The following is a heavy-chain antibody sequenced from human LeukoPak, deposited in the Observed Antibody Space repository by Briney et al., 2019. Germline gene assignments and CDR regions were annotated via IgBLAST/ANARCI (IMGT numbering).Heavy chain of an antibody. V-gene: IGHV3-64*02. D-gene: IGHD3-3*01. J-gene: IGHJ3*02. Sequence: GGSLRLSCAASGFTFSTHAMYWVRQAPGKGLEYVGVISSDGGSKYYADSVGGRFTISRDKSKNTLYLQMGGLRPDDMAVYYCARDWGTGTSILGALDMWGQGTMVTVSS. CDR1: GFTFSTHA. CDR2: ISSDGGSK. CDR3: ARDWGTGTSILGALDM.